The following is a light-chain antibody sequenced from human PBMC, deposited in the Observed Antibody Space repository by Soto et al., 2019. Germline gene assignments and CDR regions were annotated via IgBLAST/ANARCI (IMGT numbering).Light chain of an antibody. CDR2: KAS. CDR3: QQNYRATPWT. Sequence: EIQMTQSPSTLFASVGDRVTITCRASQSISSWLAWYQQKPGKAPKLLIYKASSLESGVPSRFSGGGSGTDFTLNISSLQPDDFATYYCQQNYRATPWTFGQGTKVDIK. CDR1: QSISSW. J-gene: IGKJ1*01. V-gene: IGKV1-5*03.